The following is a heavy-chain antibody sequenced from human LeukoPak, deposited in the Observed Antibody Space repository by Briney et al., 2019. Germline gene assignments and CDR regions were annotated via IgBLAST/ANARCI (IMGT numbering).Heavy chain of an antibody. J-gene: IGHJ5*02. D-gene: IGHD1-26*01. CDR3: AKQLFTRPILVGPFDP. Sequence: GGSLRLSCAASGFTFSSYAMSWVRQAPGKGLEWGSAISGSGGSTYYARAVKGRFTISRDNSKNQPYLPMPSLRADDTAVHYCAKQLFTRPILVGPFDPWRQATLVTVSS. CDR2: ISGSGGST. V-gene: IGHV3-23*01. CDR1: GFTFSSYA.